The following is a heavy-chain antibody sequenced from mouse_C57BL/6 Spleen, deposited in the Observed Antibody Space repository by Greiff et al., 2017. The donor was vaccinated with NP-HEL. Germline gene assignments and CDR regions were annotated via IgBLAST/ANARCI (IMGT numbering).Heavy chain of an antibody. CDR3: ARSPIYYYGSSHIFDY. CDR2: IHPNSGST. CDR1: GYTFTSYW. V-gene: IGHV1-64*01. J-gene: IGHJ2*01. Sequence: QVQLQQPGAELVKPGASVKLSCKASGYTFTSYWMHWVKQRPGQGLEWIGMIHPNSGSTNYNEKFKSKATLTVDKSSSTAYMQLSSLTSEDSAVYYCARSPIYYYGSSHIFDYWGQGTTLTVSS. D-gene: IGHD1-1*01.